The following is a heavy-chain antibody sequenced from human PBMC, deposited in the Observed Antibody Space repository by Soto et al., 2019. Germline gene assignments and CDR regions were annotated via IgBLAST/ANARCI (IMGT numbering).Heavy chain of an antibody. V-gene: IGHV3-30*18. CDR3: AKVILGHRSGYYYDSSVFDY. Sequence: QVQLVESGGGVVQPGRSLRLSCAASGFTFSSYGMHWVRQAPGKGLEWVAVISYDGSNKYYADSVKGRFTISRDNSKNTLYLQMNSLRAEDTAVYYCAKVILGHRSGYYYDSSVFDYWGQGTLVTVSS. CDR1: GFTFSSYG. CDR2: ISYDGSNK. D-gene: IGHD3-22*01. J-gene: IGHJ4*02.